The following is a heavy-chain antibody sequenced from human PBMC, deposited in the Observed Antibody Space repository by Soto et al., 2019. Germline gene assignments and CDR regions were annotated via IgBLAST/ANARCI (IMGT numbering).Heavy chain of an antibody. J-gene: IGHJ4*02. CDR2: FSGGRDTT. V-gene: IGHV3-23*01. CDR1: GFTFSSYA. CDR3: AKATSATCTGSICYSFDY. D-gene: IGHD2-21*01. Sequence: PGGSLRLSCVASGFTFSSYATSWVRQAPGQRLEWVATFSGGRDTTWHADSVKGRFTVSRDSSKNTLSLQMNGLRPEDTALYYCAKATSATCTGSICYSFDYWGQGTLVTVSS.